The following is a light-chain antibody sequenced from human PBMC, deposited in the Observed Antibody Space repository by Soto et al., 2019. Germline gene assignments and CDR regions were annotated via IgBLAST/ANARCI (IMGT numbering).Light chain of an antibody. CDR3: MQGTHWPIT. CDR1: QSLAHSDGIAY. J-gene: IGKJ5*01. V-gene: IGKV2-30*02. CDR2: KVS. Sequence: DVVMTQSPLSLPVTLGQPASISCRSNQSLAHSDGIAYFSWFQQRPGRSPRRLIYKVSNWDSGVPARFSGSGSGTDFALKISRVEAEDVGVYYCMQGTHWPITFGQGTRLEIK.